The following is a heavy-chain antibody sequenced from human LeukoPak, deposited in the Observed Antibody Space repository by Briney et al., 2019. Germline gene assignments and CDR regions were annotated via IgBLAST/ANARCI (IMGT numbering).Heavy chain of an antibody. D-gene: IGHD5-18*01. J-gene: IGHJ2*01. Sequence: SETLSLTCTVSGGSISSGIYYWRWIRQPAGKGLEWIGRIYTSGSTNYNPSLKSRVTISVYTSKNQFSLKLSSVTAADTAVYYCAREGVDTAMVIDWYFDLWGRGTLVTVSS. CDR1: GGSISSGIYY. CDR3: AREGVDTAMVIDWYFDL. V-gene: IGHV4-61*02. CDR2: IYTSGST.